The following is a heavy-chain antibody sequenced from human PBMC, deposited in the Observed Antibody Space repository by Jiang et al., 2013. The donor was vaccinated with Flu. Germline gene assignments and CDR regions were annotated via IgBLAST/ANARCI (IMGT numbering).Heavy chain of an antibody. V-gene: IGHV4-61*01. J-gene: IGHJ6*02. CDR3: ARGDRKMIAPGMHHYGMDV. D-gene: IGHD3-22*01. CDR2: IYYSGST. Sequence: SVSSDSHYWTWIRQPPGKGLEWIGYIYYSGSTNYNPSLKSRVTMSVDTSKNQFSLKLSSVTTADTAAYYCARGDRKMIAPGMHHYGMDVWGRGTTVTVSS. CDR1: SVSSDSHY.